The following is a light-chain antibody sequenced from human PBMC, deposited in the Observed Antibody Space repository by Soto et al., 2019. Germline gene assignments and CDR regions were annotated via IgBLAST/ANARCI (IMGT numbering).Light chain of an antibody. J-gene: IGLJ1*01. CDR2: EVS. Sequence: QSVLTQPASVSGSPGQSNTISCTGTSSDVGGYNYVSWSQQHPGKAPQLMIYEVSNRPSGVSNRFSGSKSGNTASLTISGLQAEDEADYYCSSYTSSSTYVFGTGTKVTVL. V-gene: IGLV2-14*01. CDR1: SSDVGGYNY. CDR3: SSYTSSSTYV.